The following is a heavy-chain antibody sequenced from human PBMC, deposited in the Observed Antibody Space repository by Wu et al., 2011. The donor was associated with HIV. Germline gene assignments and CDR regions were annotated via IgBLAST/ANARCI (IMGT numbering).Heavy chain of an antibody. D-gene: IGHD3-3*01. Sequence: QVQLVQSGPEVKKPGSSVKVSCRASGGSFNDYAISWVRQAPGQGLEWLGRIIPLFGTSNYAQKFQDRVTITADESTRTVFMELSSLKSDDTAVYYCAFGGGEILNMYYFNFWARDPGQSLL. CDR1: GGSFNDYA. J-gene: IGHJ4*03. CDR3: AFGGGEILNMYYFNF. CDR2: IIPLFGTS. V-gene: IGHV1-69*15.